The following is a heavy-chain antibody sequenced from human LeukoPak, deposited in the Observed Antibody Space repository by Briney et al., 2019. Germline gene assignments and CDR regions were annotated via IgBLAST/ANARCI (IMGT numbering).Heavy chain of an antibody. CDR1: GYTFSSYG. CDR2: VSAHNGNR. CDR3: ARETRWPRPYYFDY. Sequence: ASVKVSCKASGYTFSSYGISWVRQAPGQGLEWMGWVSAHNGNRNYAQKFQGRVTMTTDTSTSTAYMELRSLRSDDTAVYYCARETRWPRPYYFDYWGQGTLVTVSS. J-gene: IGHJ4*02. V-gene: IGHV1-18*01. D-gene: IGHD5-24*01.